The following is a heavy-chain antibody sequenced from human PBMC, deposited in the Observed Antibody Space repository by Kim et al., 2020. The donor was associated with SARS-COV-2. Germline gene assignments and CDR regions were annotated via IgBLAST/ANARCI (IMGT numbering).Heavy chain of an antibody. CDR3: ARDRRADQYSGSYYRVGYFDY. CDR2: ISSSGSTI. CDR1: GFTFSDYY. Sequence: GGSLRLSCAASGFTFSDYYMSWIRQAPGKGLEWVSYISSSGSTIYYADSVKGRFTISRDNAKNSLYLQMNSLRAEVTAVYYCARDRRADQYSGSYYRVGYFDYWGQGTLVTVSS. J-gene: IGHJ4*02. D-gene: IGHD1-26*01. V-gene: IGHV3-11*01.